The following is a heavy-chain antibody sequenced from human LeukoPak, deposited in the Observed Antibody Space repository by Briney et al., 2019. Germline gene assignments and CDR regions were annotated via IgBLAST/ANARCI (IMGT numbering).Heavy chain of an antibody. CDR2: INPNSGGT. D-gene: IGHD6-19*01. CDR1: GYTFTGYY. CDR3: ATLVIAVAGGFGDY. J-gene: IGHJ4*02. Sequence: ASVKVSCKASGYTFTGYYMHWVRQAHGQGLEWMGWINPNSGGTNYAQKFQGRVTMTRDTSISTGYMELSRLRSDDTAVYYCATLVIAVAGGFGDYWGQGTLVTVSP. V-gene: IGHV1-2*02.